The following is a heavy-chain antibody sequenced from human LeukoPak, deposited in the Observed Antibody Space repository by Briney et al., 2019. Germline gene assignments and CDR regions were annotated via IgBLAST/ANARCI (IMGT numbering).Heavy chain of an antibody. D-gene: IGHD1-26*01. CDR3: AILGSYSNPSDY. V-gene: IGHV3-64*01. CDR2: ISSNGGST. J-gene: IGHJ4*02. CDR1: GFTFSSYA. Sequence: GGSLRLSCAASGFTFSSYAMHWVRQAPGKGLEYVSAISSNGGSTYYANSVKGRFTISRDTSKNTLYLQMGSLRAEDMAVYYCAILGSYSNPSDYWGQGTLVTVSS.